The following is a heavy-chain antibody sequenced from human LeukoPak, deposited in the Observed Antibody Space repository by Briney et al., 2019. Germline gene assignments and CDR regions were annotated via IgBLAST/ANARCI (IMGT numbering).Heavy chain of an antibody. CDR3: ARLPLIATTRGGFDP. J-gene: IGHJ5*02. CDR1: GGSISGYY. CDR2: VYDTGAA. V-gene: IGHV4-59*08. Sequence: SETLSLTCTVSGGSISGYYWSWIRQPPGKRLEWIGYVYDTGAANYNPSLKSRFTISIDTSKNQFSLYLSSVTAADTAVYYCARLPLIATTRGGFDPWGQGTLVTVSS. D-gene: IGHD1/OR15-1a*01.